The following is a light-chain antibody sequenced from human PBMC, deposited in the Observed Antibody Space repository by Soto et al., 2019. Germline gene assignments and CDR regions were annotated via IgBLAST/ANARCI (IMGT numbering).Light chain of an antibody. CDR2: DVS. J-gene: IGLJ2*01. CDR1: SSDVGGYNY. V-gene: IGLV2-14*01. Sequence: QSALTQPASVSGSPGQSITISCTGTSSDVGGYNYVSWYQQHPRKAPKLMIYDVSNRPSGVSNRFSGSKSGNTASLTISGLQAEDEADYYCTSYTSSSTVFCGGTKVTVL. CDR3: TSYTSSSTV.